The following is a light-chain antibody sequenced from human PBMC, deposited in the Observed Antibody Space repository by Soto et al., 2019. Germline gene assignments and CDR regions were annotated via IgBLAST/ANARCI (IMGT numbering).Light chain of an antibody. V-gene: IGKV3-11*01. CDR1: QSFGTS. CDR2: DTF. CDR3: QQGGS. J-gene: IGKJ4*01. Sequence: EIVLTQFPATLSLSPGEEATLSCRASQSFGTSLAWYQQRPAQAPRLLIYDTFKVAAGVPARFSGSGSGADFTLTISGLEPEDFAVYYCQQGGSFGRGTKVEIK.